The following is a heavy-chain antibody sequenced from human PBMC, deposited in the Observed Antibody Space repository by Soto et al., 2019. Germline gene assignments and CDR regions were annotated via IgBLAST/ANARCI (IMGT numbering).Heavy chain of an antibody. CDR3: EHRLGFSGYDNFDY. CDR1: GFSLSTSGAG. V-gene: IGHV2-5*02. J-gene: IGHJ4*02. CDR2: IYWDDDK. D-gene: IGHD5-12*01. Sequence: QITLKESGPTLVKPTQTLTLSGTFSGFSLSTSGAGVGWIRQPQGKALEWLALIYWDDDKRYSPSLKSRLNIPKDTSKHQVDLTMTYMVPVDTETYYCEHRLGFSGYDNFDYWGQGTLVTVSS.